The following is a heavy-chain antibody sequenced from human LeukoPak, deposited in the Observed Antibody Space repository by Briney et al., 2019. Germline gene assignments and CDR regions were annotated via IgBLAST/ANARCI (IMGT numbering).Heavy chain of an antibody. D-gene: IGHD1-26*01. CDR2: IYTSGST. J-gene: IGHJ4*02. Sequence: SETLSLTWTGPGGSNRCFYWSWIRQPAGKGLEWIGRIYTSGSTNYNPSLKSRVTISVDKSKNQFSLRLSSVTAADTAVYYCARDPASSYFDYWGQGTLVTVSS. V-gene: IGHV4-4*07. CDR3: ARDPASSYFDY. CDR1: GGSNRCFY.